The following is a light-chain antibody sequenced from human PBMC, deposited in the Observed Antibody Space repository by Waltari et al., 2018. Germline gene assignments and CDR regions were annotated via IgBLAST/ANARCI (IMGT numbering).Light chain of an antibody. Sequence: QPVLTQPPSSSASPGESARLTCTLPSDINVGDFNIYWYQQKPGSPPRFLLYYNSDSEKAQGSRVPSRFSGAKDASANARILLISGLQAEDEADYFCMFWPSNVWVFGGGTKLTVL. CDR3: MFWPSNVWV. J-gene: IGLJ3*02. CDR1: SDINVGDFN. CDR2: YNSDSEK. V-gene: IGLV5-37*01.